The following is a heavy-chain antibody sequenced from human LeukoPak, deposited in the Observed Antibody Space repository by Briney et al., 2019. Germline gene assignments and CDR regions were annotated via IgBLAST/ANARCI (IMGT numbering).Heavy chain of an antibody. V-gene: IGHV1-18*01. CDR2: INTYIGNT. CDR3: ARPYCSGGSCHDYFDY. Sequence: GASVKVSCKASGYTFTSHGFSWVRQAPGQGLEWMGWINTYIGNTNYAQKFQGRVTMTRDTSISTAYMELGGLTSDDTAVYYCARPYCSGGSCHDYFDYWGQGTLVTVSS. CDR1: GYTFTSHG. J-gene: IGHJ4*02. D-gene: IGHD2-15*01.